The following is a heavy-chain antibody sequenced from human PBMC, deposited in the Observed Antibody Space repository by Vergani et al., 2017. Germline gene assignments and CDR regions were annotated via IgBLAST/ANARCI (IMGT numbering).Heavy chain of an antibody. J-gene: IGHJ6*02. V-gene: IGHV1-2*04. CDR2: INPNSDAT. CDR1: GYTFTDYY. Sequence: QVQLVQSGAEVKKPGASVKVSCKASGYTFTDYYIHWVRQAPGQGLEWMGWINPNSDATKYAQKFQGWVTMTRETSISTAYMELSRLRSDDTAVYYCAKEDYYYYGLDVWGQGTTVTVSS. CDR3: AKEDYYYYGLDV.